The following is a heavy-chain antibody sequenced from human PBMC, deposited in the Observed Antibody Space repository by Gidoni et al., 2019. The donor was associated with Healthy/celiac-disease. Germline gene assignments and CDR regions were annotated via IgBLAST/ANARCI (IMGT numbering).Heavy chain of an antibody. V-gene: IGHV1-69*01. Sequence: QVQLVQAGAAVTKPGSSVKVSCKASVGTFSSYAISWVRQAPGQGIEWMGGIIPIFGTANYAQKFHGRVTITADEATSTAYMELSSLRSEDTAVYYCAIGSYSDAFDIWGQGTMVTVSS. CDR3: AIGSYSDAFDI. D-gene: IGHD1-26*01. CDR2: IIPIFGTA. J-gene: IGHJ3*02. CDR1: VGTFSSYA.